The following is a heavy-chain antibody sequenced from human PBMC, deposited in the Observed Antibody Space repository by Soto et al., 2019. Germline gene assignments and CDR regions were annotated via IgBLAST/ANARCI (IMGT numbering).Heavy chain of an antibody. CDR3: AHRPHVLRWFGEYAFDY. J-gene: IGHJ4*02. Sequence: QITLKESGPTLVKPTQTLTLTCTFSGFSLTTSGLGVGWIRQPPGKALEWLALIYWDDDKRYNPSLKSRLTITKHTSKNQVLLTITNMDPVDTATYYCAHRPHVLRWFGEYAFDYWGQGTLVTVSS. V-gene: IGHV2-5*02. CDR1: GFSLTTSGLG. D-gene: IGHD3-10*01. CDR2: IYWDDDK.